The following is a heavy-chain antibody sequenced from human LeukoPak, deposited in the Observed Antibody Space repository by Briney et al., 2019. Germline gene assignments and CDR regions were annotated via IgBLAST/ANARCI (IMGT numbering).Heavy chain of an antibody. CDR2: ISVDGSNE. V-gene: IGHV3-30*03. Sequence: PGRSLRLSCAASGFTFSSYGMHRVRQAPGKGLEWAAVISVDGSNEYYADSVKGRFTISRDNSKNTLYLQMNSLRAEDTAVYYCARAGYYYDSSGYYPLWGQGTLVTVSS. D-gene: IGHD3-22*01. CDR1: GFTFSSYG. J-gene: IGHJ4*02. CDR3: ARAGYYYDSSGYYPL.